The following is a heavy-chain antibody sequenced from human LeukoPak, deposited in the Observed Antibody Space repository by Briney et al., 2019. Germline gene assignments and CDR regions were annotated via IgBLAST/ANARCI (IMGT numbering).Heavy chain of an antibody. CDR1: GYNFTSYW. D-gene: IGHD2-2*01. J-gene: IGHJ4*02. CDR3: ARLGGVVVPG. V-gene: IGHV5-51*01. CDR2: IYPGDSDT. Sequence: GESLKISCQGSGYNFTSYWIGWVRQLPGKGLEWMGIIYPGDSDTRYSPSFQGQVTISADKSISTAYPQWSSLKASDTAMNYCARLGGVVVPGWGQGTLVTVSS.